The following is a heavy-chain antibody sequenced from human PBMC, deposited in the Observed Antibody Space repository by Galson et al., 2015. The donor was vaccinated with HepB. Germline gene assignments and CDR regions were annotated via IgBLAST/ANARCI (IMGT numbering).Heavy chain of an antibody. V-gene: IGHV3-21*01. CDR1: GFTFTSFG. J-gene: IGHJ4*02. CDR3: ARVPSVSYLSPPYYFDY. Sequence: SLRLSCAASGFTFTSFGMNWVRQAPGKGPEWVSSTGSSRNSIYYADSVKGRFTVSRDNAKNSLYLHMNSLRAEDTAVYYCARVPSVSYLSPPYYFDYWGQGTLVTVSS. D-gene: IGHD3-10*01. CDR2: TGSSRNSI.